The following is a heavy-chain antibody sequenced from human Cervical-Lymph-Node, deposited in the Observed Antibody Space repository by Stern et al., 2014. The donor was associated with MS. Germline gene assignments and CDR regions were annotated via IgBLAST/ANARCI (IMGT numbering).Heavy chain of an antibody. CDR2: ISWNSGVI. CDR3: AKEDY. Sequence: MQLVQSGGGLVRPGGPLKLSCTGSGFTFENYAFHWVRQAPGKGLEWVSGISWNSGVIDYADSVKGRFTISRDNAKSSLYLQMNSLRAEDTALYYCAKEDYWGQGILVTVSS. CDR1: GFTFENYA. J-gene: IGHJ4*02. V-gene: IGHV3-9*01.